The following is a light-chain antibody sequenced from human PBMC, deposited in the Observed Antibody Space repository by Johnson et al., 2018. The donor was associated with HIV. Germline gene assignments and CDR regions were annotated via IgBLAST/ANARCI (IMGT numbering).Light chain of an antibody. CDR1: SSNIGNNY. CDR3: GTWASSLSAGGV. Sequence: QSVLTQPPSVSAAPGQKVTISCSGSSSNIGNNYVSWYQQLPGTAPKLLIYDNNKRPSGIPDRFSASKSGTSATLVITGLQPGDEADYYCGTWASSLSAGGVFGTGTKVTVL. J-gene: IGLJ1*01. CDR2: DNN. V-gene: IGLV1-51*01.